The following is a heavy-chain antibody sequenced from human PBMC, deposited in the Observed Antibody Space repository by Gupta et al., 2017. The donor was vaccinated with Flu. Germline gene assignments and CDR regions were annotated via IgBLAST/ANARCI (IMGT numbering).Heavy chain of an antibody. CDR1: GFSFRSYD. Sequence: QVQLVESGGGVVQPGRSLRLSCAASGFSFRSYDMHWVRQAPGKGLEWVAVIYYDGSNKNYADSVKGRFTISRDNSKNTLYLQMNSLRAEDTAVYYCASWISSSSGSRTEDFDYWGQGTLVTVSS. D-gene: IGHD3-22*01. J-gene: IGHJ4*02. CDR3: ASWISSSSGSRTEDFDY. CDR2: IYYDGSNK. V-gene: IGHV3-33*01.